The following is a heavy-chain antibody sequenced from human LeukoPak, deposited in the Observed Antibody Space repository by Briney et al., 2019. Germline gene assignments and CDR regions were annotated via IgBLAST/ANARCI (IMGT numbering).Heavy chain of an antibody. J-gene: IGHJ4*02. D-gene: IGHD3-22*01. Sequence: SETLSLTCTVSGGSISSGTYYWSWIRQPAGKGLEWIGRIYISGNTNYNPSLRSRVTISVDTSKNQFSLKLSSVTAADTAVYYCARGRGPKFFDNIGYTIDYWGQGTLVTVSS. CDR3: ARGRGPKFFDNIGYTIDY. V-gene: IGHV4-61*02. CDR1: GGSISSGTYY. CDR2: IYISGNT.